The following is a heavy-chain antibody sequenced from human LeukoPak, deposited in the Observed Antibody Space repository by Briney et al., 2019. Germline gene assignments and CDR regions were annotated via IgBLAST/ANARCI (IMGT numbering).Heavy chain of an antibody. V-gene: IGHV4-4*09. CDR1: GGSISSYY. Sequence: SETLSLTCTVSGGSISSYYWSWIRQPPGKGLEWIGYIYTSGSTNYNPSLKSRVTISVDTSKNQFSLTLSSVTAADTAVYSCAGHGGSWSPDWFDPWGQGTLVTVSS. D-gene: IGHD6-13*01. CDR3: AGHGGSWSPDWFDP. J-gene: IGHJ5*02. CDR2: IYTSGST.